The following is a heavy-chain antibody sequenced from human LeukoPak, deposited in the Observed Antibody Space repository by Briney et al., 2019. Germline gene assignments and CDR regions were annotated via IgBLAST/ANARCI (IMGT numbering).Heavy chain of an antibody. Sequence: GASVNVSCKASGGTFGRYVISWVRQAPGQGLEWMGGIIPIFGTAHYAQKFQGRLTITADESTSTVYMEMGSLRSEDTAMYYRAKEGDTALVTGYFDLWGRGTLVTVSS. D-gene: IGHD5-18*01. J-gene: IGHJ2*01. V-gene: IGHV1-69*13. CDR3: AKEGDTALVTGYFDL. CDR2: IIPIFGTA. CDR1: GGTFGRYV.